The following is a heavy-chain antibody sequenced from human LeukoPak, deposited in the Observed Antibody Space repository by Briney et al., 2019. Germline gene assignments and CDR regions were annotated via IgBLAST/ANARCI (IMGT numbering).Heavy chain of an antibody. J-gene: IGHJ4*02. V-gene: IGHV3-23*01. CDR2: IGYGGHNT. CDR1: GFTFSICA. Sequence: GRSLRLSCAASGFTFSICAMSWVRQAPGKGLEWVSAIGYGGHNTYYADSVKGRFTISRDNSKNTLYPQMNSMRAEDTALYYCAKSLPDFDSGGYYPLEDYWGQGTLVTVSS. D-gene: IGHD3-22*01. CDR3: AKSLPDFDSGGYYPLEDY.